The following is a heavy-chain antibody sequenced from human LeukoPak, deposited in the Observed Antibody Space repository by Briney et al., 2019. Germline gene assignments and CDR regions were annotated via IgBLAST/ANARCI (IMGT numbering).Heavy chain of an antibody. CDR2: ISGSGGST. J-gene: IGHJ5*02. CDR3: AKDSSGWPRNWFDP. V-gene: IGHV3-23*01. CDR1: GFTFSTYA. Sequence: PGGSLRLSCAASGFTFSTYAMTWVRQTPGKGLEWVSAISGSGGSTYYADSVKGRFTISRDNSKNTLYLQMNSLRAEDTAVYYCAKDSSGWPRNWFDPWGQGTLVTVSS. D-gene: IGHD6-19*01.